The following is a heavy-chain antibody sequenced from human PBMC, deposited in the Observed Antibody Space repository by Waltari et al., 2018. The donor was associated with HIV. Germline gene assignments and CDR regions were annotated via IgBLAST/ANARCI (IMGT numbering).Heavy chain of an antibody. CDR2: IYPGDSDA. Sequence: EVCLRQSGAEVEWPGESPKISCMSLGNNFVAYGVGWVRQMPGKGLEWMGVIYPGDSDAVYSPSFQGRVIMSTDSSISTVYLQWSSLRASDTAMYYCARRKGDYRTAFDIWGQGTMVTASS. CDR1: GNNFVAYG. CDR3: ARRKGDYRTAFDI. V-gene: IGHV5-51*01. D-gene: IGHD4-17*01. J-gene: IGHJ3*02.